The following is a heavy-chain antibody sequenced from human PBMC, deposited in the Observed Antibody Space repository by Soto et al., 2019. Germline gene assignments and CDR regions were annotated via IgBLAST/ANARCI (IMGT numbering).Heavy chain of an antibody. V-gene: IGHV3-33*01. CDR2: IWYDGSNK. D-gene: IGHD3-16*02. Sequence: QVQLVESGGGVVQPGRSLRLSCAASGFTFSSYGMHWVRQAPGKGLEWVAVIWYDGSNKYYADSVKGRFTISRDNSKNTLYLQMNSLRAEDTAVYYCAREKHDYIWGSYRYLDYWGQGTQVTVSS. CDR1: GFTFSSYG. J-gene: IGHJ4*02. CDR3: AREKHDYIWGSYRYLDY.